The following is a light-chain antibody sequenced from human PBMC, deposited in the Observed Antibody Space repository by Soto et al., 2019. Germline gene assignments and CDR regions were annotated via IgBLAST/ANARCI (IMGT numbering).Light chain of an antibody. CDR1: QGMSTY. CDR2: SAS. CDR3: QQLNGYQIA. Sequence: DIQLTQSPSFLSASVGDTVTITCRASQGMSTYLAWYQQKPGKVPKLLIRSASTLQSGVPPRFSGGGSGTEFTLTISTLQPDVSGIDYCQQLNGYQIAFGGGTNVEIK. J-gene: IGKJ4*01. V-gene: IGKV1-9*01.